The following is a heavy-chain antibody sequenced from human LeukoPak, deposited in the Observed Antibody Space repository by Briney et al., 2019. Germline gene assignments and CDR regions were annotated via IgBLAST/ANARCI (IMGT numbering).Heavy chain of an antibody. J-gene: IGHJ4*02. V-gene: IGHV3-48*01. Sequence: GGSLRLSCAASGFTFSSNSMNWVRQAPGKGLEWVSYTSSSSSTIYYADSVKGRFTISRDNAKNSLYLQMNSLRAEDTAVYYCARGPPSSSSGYYSPFDYWGQGTLVTVSS. CDR2: TSSSSSTI. D-gene: IGHD3-22*01. CDR1: GFTFSSNS. CDR3: ARGPPSSSSGYYSPFDY.